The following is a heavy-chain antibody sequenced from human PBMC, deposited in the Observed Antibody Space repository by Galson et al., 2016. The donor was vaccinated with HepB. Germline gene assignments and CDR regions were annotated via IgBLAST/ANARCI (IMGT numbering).Heavy chain of an antibody. CDR1: GGSFRSYA. J-gene: IGHJ4*02. CDR3: ARDDYTGNSGSYCFDS. V-gene: IGHV1-69*13. D-gene: IGHD4-23*01. CDR2: IIPISCTR. Sequence: SVKVSCKASGGSFRSYAITWVRQAPGQGLEWMGAIIPISCTRRNAQKFQGRISITADESTSTAYMELSSLTSADTAVYYCARDDYTGNSGSYCFDSWGQGTLVTVSP.